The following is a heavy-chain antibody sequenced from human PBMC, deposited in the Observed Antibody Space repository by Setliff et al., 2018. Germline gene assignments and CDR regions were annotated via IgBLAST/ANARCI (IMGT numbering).Heavy chain of an antibody. D-gene: IGHD3-10*01. Sequence: GGSLRLSCAASGFTFSSYAMHWVRQAPGKGLEWVSGISWNSGSIGYADSVKGRFTISRDNAKNSLYLQMNSLRAEDTALYYCAKSGFGRWGASYWGQGTLVTVSS. CDR2: ISWNSGSI. J-gene: IGHJ4*02. V-gene: IGHV3-9*01. CDR1: GFTFSSYA. CDR3: AKSGFGRWGASY.